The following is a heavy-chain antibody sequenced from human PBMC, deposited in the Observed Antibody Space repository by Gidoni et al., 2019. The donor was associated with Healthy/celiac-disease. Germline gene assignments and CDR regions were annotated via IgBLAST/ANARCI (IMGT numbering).Heavy chain of an antibody. D-gene: IGHD4-17*01. V-gene: IGHV4-39*07. CDR1: GRSISSSSYY. Sequence: QLQLQESGPGLVKPSETLSLTCTVSGRSISSSSYYWGWIRQPPGKGLEWIGSIYYSGSTYYNPSLKSRVTISVDTSKNQFSLKLSSVTAADTAVYYCAREVTTGSLVDYWGQGTLVTVSS. CDR3: AREVTTGSLVDY. J-gene: IGHJ4*02. CDR2: IYYSGST.